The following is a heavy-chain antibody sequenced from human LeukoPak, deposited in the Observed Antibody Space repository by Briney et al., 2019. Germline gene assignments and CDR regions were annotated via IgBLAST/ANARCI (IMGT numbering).Heavy chain of an antibody. Sequence: GGSLRLSCAASGFTFTSYGMSWVRQAPGKGLEWVSAISGSGTTTYYADSVKGRFTISRDNSRNTLYLQMNSLRAEDAAVYYCATATTPTISRHYFDSWGQGTLVTVSS. CDR2: ISGSGTTT. CDR3: ATATTPTISRHYFDS. J-gene: IGHJ4*02. D-gene: IGHD5-24*01. CDR1: GFTFTSYG. V-gene: IGHV3-23*01.